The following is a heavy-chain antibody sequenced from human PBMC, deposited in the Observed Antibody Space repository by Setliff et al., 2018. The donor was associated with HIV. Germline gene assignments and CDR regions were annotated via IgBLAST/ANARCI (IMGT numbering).Heavy chain of an antibody. CDR1: GYTFTGNY. CDR2: INPSGGSA. D-gene: IGHD3-22*01. CDR3: ARDYFDSSAYHYGFGAFDI. Sequence: GASVKVSCKASGYTFTGNYIHWVRQAPGQGLEWMGMINPSGGSASYAQKFQGRVTMSRDTSTSTVYMELSSLRSEDTAVYYCARDYFDSSAYHYGFGAFDIWGQGTMVTVSS. V-gene: IGHV1-46*01. J-gene: IGHJ3*02.